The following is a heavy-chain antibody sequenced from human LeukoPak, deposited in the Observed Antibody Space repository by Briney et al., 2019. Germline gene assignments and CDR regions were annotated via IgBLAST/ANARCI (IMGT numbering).Heavy chain of an antibody. Sequence: PGGSLRLSCAASGFTFSTYSMNWARQAPGKGLEWVSLISGDGVSTFYADSVKGRFSISRDNSKNSLSLEMNSLRTEDTAMYYCARESGKFDYWGQGTLVAVSS. CDR1: GFTFSTYS. J-gene: IGHJ4*02. CDR3: ARESGKFDY. CDR2: ISGDGVST. V-gene: IGHV3-43*02.